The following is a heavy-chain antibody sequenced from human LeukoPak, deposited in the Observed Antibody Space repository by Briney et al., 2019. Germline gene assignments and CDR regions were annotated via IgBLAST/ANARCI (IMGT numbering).Heavy chain of an antibody. Sequence: GSLRLSCAFSGSSFSIYDMHWVRQATGQGLEWVSAIGGGSDTYYSDSVKGRFTISRDNSKSSVFLQMNSLRVEDTAVYYCVREVMDGSAPYFWYFDLWGRGTLVTVSS. V-gene: IGHV3-13*01. D-gene: IGHD1-26*01. CDR1: GSSFSIYD. CDR3: VREVMDGSAPYFWYFDL. J-gene: IGHJ2*01. CDR2: IGGGSDT.